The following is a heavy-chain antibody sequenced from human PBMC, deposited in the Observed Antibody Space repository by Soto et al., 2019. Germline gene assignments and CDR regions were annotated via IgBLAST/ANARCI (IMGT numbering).Heavy chain of an antibody. J-gene: IGHJ5*02. D-gene: IGHD1-1*01. Sequence: QVQLQESGPGLVKPSQTLSLTCTVSGASMSSGGYYWTWIRQSPGKGLEWIGYIYYSGSTYYNPSLESRVAISLDTSRSQFSLTLHSVTAADTAIYYCARDRHNDFFDPWGQGTLVTVPS. CDR1: GASMSSGGYY. CDR3: ARDRHNDFFDP. CDR2: IYYSGST. V-gene: IGHV4-31*03.